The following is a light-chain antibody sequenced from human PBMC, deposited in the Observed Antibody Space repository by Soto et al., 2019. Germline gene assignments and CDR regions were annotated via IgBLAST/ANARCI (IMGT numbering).Light chain of an antibody. V-gene: IGLV3-1*01. CDR3: QAWEGGTVV. CDR1: KLGDKY. CDR2: QDT. Sequence: SYELTQPPSMSVSPGQTATIACSGDKLGDKYVCWYQQKSGESPILVIYQDTKRPSGIPERFSGSNSGSTATLTISGTQSIDEADYCCQAWEGGTVVFGGGTKLTVL. J-gene: IGLJ2*01.